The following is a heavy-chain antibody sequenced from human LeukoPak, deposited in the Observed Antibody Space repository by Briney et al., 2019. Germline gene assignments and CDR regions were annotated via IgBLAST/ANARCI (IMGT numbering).Heavy chain of an antibody. V-gene: IGHV1-69*04. CDR2: IIPILGIA. CDR1: GGTFSSYA. J-gene: IGHJ6*02. CDR3: ARDTNTAMVFYYYYGMDV. D-gene: IGHD5-18*01. Sequence: GASVKVSCKASGGTFSSYAISWVRQAPGQGLEWMGRIIPILGIANYAQKFQGRVTITADKSTSTAYMELSSLRSEDTAVYYCARDTNTAMVFYYYYGMDVWGQGTTVTVSS.